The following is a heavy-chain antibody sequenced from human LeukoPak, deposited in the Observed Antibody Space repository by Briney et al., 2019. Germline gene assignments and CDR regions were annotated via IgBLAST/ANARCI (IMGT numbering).Heavy chain of an antibody. V-gene: IGHV3-66*01. D-gene: IGHD1-1*01. CDR2: IYSGGST. Sequence: GGSLRLSCAASGFTVSSNYMSWVRQAPGKGLEWVSVIYSGGSTYYADSVKGRFTISRDNSKNTLYLQMNSLRAEDTAVYYCARDPGRGYIPRYYGLDVWGHGTTVIVSS. CDR1: GFTVSSNY. J-gene: IGHJ6*02. CDR3: ARDPGRGYIPRYYGLDV.